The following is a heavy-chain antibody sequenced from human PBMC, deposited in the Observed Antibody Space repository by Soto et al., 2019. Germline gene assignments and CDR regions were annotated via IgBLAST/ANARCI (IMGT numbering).Heavy chain of an antibody. CDR3: ARLGGSYAVPHFDY. J-gene: IGHJ4*02. CDR1: GGSISHYD. Sequence: QVQLQESGPGLGRPTETLSLTSTVSGGSISHYDWTWIRQPSGKGMAWMSYIYYSGTTTNYNPSLKSRVTFSVDTSKNQFSLKLSSVTAADTAVYYCARLGGSYAVPHFDYWGQGTLVTVSS. D-gene: IGHD1-26*01. CDR2: IYYSGTTT. V-gene: IGHV4-59*08.